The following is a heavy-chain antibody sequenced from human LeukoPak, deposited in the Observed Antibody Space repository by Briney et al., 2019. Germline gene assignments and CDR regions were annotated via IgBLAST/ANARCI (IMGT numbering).Heavy chain of an antibody. Sequence: PGRSLRLSCAASGFTFTSSAMHWVRQAPGQGLEWVAYISSTGNTVHYAGSVKGRFTISRDNAKNSLYLQMNRLRAEDTAVYYCTKETPQMDVWGKGTTVTVSS. CDR3: TKETPQMDV. CDR1: GFTFTSSA. V-gene: IGHV3-48*03. CDR2: ISSTGNTV. D-gene: IGHD2-15*01. J-gene: IGHJ6*04.